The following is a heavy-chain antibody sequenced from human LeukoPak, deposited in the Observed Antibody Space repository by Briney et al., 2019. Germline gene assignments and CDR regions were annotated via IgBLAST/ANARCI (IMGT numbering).Heavy chain of an antibody. CDR1: GGSFSGYY. D-gene: IGHD3-22*01. CDR2: INHSGST. V-gene: IGHV4-34*01. CDR3: ARFTVDGSGYPYYMDV. Sequence: SETLSLTCAVYGGSFSGYYWSWIRQPPGKGLEWIGEINHSGSTNYNPSLKSRVTISVDTSKNQFSLKLSSVTAADTAVYYCARFTVDGSGYPYYMDVWGKGTTVTVSS. J-gene: IGHJ6*03.